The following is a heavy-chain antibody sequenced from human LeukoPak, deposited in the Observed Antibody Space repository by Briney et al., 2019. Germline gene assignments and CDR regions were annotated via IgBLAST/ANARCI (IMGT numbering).Heavy chain of an antibody. D-gene: IGHD4-17*01. CDR2: ISSSSSYI. CDR3: ARARMTTVTTAFDY. V-gene: IGHV3-21*01. CDR1: GFTFSIYS. Sequence: GGSLRLSCAASGFTFSIYSMNLVRQPPGKGLEWVSSISSSSSYIYYADSVKSRFTISRDNAKNSLYLQMNSLRAEDTAVYYCARARMTTVTTAFDYWGQGTLVTVSS. J-gene: IGHJ4*02.